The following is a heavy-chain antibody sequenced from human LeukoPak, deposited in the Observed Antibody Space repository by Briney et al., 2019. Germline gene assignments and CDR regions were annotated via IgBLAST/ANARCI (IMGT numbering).Heavy chain of an antibody. CDR3: ARDSTYYYDSGSSGPHYFDN. V-gene: IGHV3-30*15. Sequence: HPGGSLRLSCAASGFTFSNYAMHWVRQAPGKGLEWVSLISSGGTYEYYADSVKGRFTISRDNSKNTLYLQLSSLRAEDTAVYYCARDSTYYYDSGSSGPHYFDNWGQGTLVTVSS. CDR2: ISSGGTYE. J-gene: IGHJ4*02. D-gene: IGHD3-10*01. CDR1: GFTFSNYA.